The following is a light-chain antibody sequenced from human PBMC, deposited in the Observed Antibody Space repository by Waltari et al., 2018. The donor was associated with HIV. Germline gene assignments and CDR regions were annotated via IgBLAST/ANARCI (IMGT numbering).Light chain of an antibody. CDR1: TSTIGNNY. J-gene: IGLJ2*01. CDR3: ATWDSSLSAVV. Sequence: QSLLTQPPSVSAATGQKIIISCSGSTSTIGNNYVSWYKHLPGTAPKVLIYDNYKRPSGIPDRFSGSKSGTSATLAITGLQTGDEADYYCATWDSSLSAVVFGGGTKVTVL. V-gene: IGLV1-51*01. CDR2: DNY.